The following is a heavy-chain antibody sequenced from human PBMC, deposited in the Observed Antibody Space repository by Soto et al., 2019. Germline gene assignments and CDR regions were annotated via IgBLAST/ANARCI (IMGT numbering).Heavy chain of an antibody. Sequence: PGGSLRLSCEASGFPFNTYAMTWFRQLPGMGLEWVSTTSIGGNTDFAESVRGRFSVSRDNSKNTLYLQMTNLRAEDTAVYHCAKTTNQLPLHDYGDRLDDWGQGTLVTVSS. CDR2: TSIGGNT. D-gene: IGHD4-17*01. CDR1: GFPFNTYA. J-gene: IGHJ4*02. V-gene: IGHV3-23*01. CDR3: AKTTNQLPLHDYGDRLDD.